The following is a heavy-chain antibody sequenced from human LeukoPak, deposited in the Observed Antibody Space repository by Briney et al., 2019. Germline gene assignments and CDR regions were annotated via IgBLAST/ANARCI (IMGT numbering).Heavy chain of an antibody. CDR1: GFTFSSYS. CDR3: ARAGSESGSYHGYYFDY. D-gene: IGHD1-26*01. V-gene: IGHV3-48*02. Sequence: QPGGSLRLSCAASGFTFSSYSMNWVRQAPGKGLEWVSYISSSSSTIYYADSVKGRFTISRDNAKNSLHLQMNSLRDEDTAVYYCARAGSESGSYHGYYFDYWGQGTLVTVSS. J-gene: IGHJ4*02. CDR2: ISSSSSTI.